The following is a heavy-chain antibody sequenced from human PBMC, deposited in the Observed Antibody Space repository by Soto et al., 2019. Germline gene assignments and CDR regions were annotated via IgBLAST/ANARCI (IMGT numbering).Heavy chain of an antibody. CDR3: ARWGTTGGLDF. CDR1: GFTFRSFV. CDR2: TSYDGSNT. V-gene: IGHV3-30*03. D-gene: IGHD3-16*01. J-gene: IGHJ4*02. Sequence: QVQLVESGGGVAQPGTSLRLSCVGSGFTFRSFVIHWVRQAPGKGLEWVALTSYDGSNTYYGDSVKGRFTISRDNSKNTVDLQMDSLRVEDTALYYCARWGTTGGLDFWGQGTLVSVSS.